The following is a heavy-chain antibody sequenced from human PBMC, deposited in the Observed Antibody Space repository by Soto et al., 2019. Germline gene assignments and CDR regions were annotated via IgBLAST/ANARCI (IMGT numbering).Heavy chain of an antibody. J-gene: IGHJ3*02. V-gene: IGHV1-69*13. CDR2: IIPIFGTA. D-gene: IGHD6-19*01. CDR3: ARELAVAGPNHDAFDI. Sequence: SVKVSCKASGGTFSSYAISWVRQAPGQGLEWMGGIIPIFGTANYAQKFQGRVTITADESTSTAYMELSSLRSEDTAVYYCARELAVAGPNHDAFDIRGQGTMVTVSS. CDR1: GGTFSSYA.